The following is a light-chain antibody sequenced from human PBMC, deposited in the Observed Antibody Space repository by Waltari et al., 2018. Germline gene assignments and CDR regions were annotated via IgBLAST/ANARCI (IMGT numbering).Light chain of an antibody. CDR2: EGS. Sequence: QSALTQPASVSGSPGQSITTSCTGTSSDVGTYNLVSWYQQHPGKAPNLLIYEGSKRHSGVSHRFSGSRSGKTASLTISGLQADDEGYYYCCSYAGGRTWVFGGGTKLTVL. J-gene: IGLJ3*02. V-gene: IGLV2-23*01. CDR3: CSYAGGRTWV. CDR1: SSDVGTYNL.